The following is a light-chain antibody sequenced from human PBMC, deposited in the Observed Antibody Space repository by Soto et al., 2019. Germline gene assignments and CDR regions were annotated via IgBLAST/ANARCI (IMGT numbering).Light chain of an antibody. J-gene: IGKJ1*01. CDR1: QTISTW. V-gene: IGKV1-5*01. CDR2: DVS. CDR3: QQYDHSRT. Sequence: DVQMTQSPSTLSASVGDRVTITCRASQTISTWLAWYQQKPGKAPKLLIYDVSILESGVPSRFSGSGSGTEFTLSITSLQPEDFAIYYCQQYDHSRTFGQGTKVDI.